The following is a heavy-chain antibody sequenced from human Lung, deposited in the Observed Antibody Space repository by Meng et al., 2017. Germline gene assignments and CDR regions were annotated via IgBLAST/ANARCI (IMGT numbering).Heavy chain of an antibody. CDR2: INHSGST. D-gene: IGHD4-11*01. V-gene: IGHV4-34*01. J-gene: IGHJ4*02. CDR1: GGSFSDYY. CDR3: ARGPTTMAHDFDY. Sequence: QVNRPQVGGGLLKPSETLSLTCVVSGGSFSDYYWSWIRQPPGKGLEWIGEINHSGSTNYNPSLESRATISVDTSQNNLSLKLSSVTAADSAVYYCARGPTTMAHDFDYWGQGTLVTVSS.